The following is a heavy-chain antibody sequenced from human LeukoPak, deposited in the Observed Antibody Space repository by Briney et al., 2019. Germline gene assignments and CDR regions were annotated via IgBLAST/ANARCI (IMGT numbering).Heavy chain of an antibody. CDR2: IYYSGST. V-gene: IGHV4-59*01. J-gene: IGHJ4*02. CDR3: ARVGDCSSTSCYMAYFDY. CDR1: GGSISSYY. D-gene: IGHD2-2*02. Sequence: SETLSLTRTVSGGSISSYYWSWIRQPPGKGLEWIGYIYYSGSTNYNPSLKSRVTISVDTSKNQFSLKLSSVTAADTAVYYCARVGDCSSTSCYMAYFDYWGQGTLVTVSS.